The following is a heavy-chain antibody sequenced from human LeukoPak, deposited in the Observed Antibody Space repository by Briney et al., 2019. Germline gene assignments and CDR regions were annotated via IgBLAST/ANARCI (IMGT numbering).Heavy chain of an antibody. V-gene: IGHV3-23*01. J-gene: IGHJ6*04. CDR3: AELGITMIGGV. CDR2: ISDTGTST. Sequence: GGSLRLSCAASGFSFSSYGMTWVRQAPGKGLEWVSDISDTGTSTHYADSVKGRFTISRDNSKKTLYLQMNSLRAEDTAVYYCAELGITMIGGVWGKGTTVTISS. CDR1: GFSFSSYG. D-gene: IGHD3-10*02.